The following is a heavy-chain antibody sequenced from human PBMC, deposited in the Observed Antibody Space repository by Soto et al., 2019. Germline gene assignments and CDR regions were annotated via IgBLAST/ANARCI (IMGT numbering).Heavy chain of an antibody. Sequence: ASETLSLTCAVYGGSFSGYYWSWIRQPPGKGLEWIGEINHSGSTNYNPSLKSRVTISVDTSKNQFSLNLSSVTAAGTAVYYCAGGRGRQQLVMSYYYGMDVWGQGTTVTVSS. V-gene: IGHV4-34*01. D-gene: IGHD6-13*01. CDR3: AGGRGRQQLVMSYYYGMDV. CDR2: INHSGST. J-gene: IGHJ6*02. CDR1: GGSFSGYY.